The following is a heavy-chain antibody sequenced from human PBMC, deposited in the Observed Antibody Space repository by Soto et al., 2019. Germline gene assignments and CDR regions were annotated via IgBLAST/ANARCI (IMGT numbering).Heavy chain of an antibody. D-gene: IGHD3-10*01. V-gene: IGHV1-69*02. Sequence: QVQLVQSGAEVKKPGSSVKVSCKASGGTFSSYTISWVRQAPGQGLEWMGRIIPILGIANYAQKFQGRVTITADKSTSTAYMELSSLRSEDTAVYYCAKRDYPRSDAFDIWGQGTMVTVSS. CDR3: AKRDYPRSDAFDI. J-gene: IGHJ3*02. CDR1: GGTFSSYT. CDR2: IIPILGIA.